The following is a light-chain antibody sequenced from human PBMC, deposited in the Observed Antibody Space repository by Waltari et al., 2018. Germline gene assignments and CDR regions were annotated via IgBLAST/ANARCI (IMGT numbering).Light chain of an antibody. CDR3: QQYGTSSS. J-gene: IGKJ5*01. CDR2: GAS. CDR1: QSVANNY. Sequence: DTLSTQPPGHLSFSPGESSTPSCRASQSVANNYLVWYQQKPGQAPRLLIYGASNRATGIPDRFTGSGSGTDFTLTINRLEPEDFAVYYCQQYGTSSSFGQGTRLEIK. V-gene: IGKV3-20*01.